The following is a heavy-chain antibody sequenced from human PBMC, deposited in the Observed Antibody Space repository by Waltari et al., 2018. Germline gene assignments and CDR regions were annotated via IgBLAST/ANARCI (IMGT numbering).Heavy chain of an antibody. CDR2: IIPSFGTA. CDR1: GGTFSSYA. Sequence: QVQLVQSGAEVKKPGSSVKVSCKASGGTFSSYAISWVRQAPGQGLEWMGGIIPSFGTANDAQKFQGRVTITTDESTSTAYMELSSLRSEDTAVYYCARDSDTAMFDYWGQGTLVTVSS. J-gene: IGHJ4*02. V-gene: IGHV1-69*05. D-gene: IGHD5-18*01. CDR3: ARDSDTAMFDY.